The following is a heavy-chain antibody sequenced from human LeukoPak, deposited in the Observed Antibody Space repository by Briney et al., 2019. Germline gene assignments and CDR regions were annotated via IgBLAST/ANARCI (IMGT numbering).Heavy chain of an antibody. D-gene: IGHD3-10*01. Sequence: PSETLSLTCSVSGDSISYFYWSWIRQAAGKGLEWIGRFSSSGTTDYNASLKSRVTMSVDTSKNQLSLKVISVTAADTAVYYCARETPYGSGSYPFDYWGQGILVTVSS. CDR2: FSSSGTT. J-gene: IGHJ4*02. CDR3: ARETPYGSGSYPFDY. CDR1: GDSISYFY. V-gene: IGHV4-4*07.